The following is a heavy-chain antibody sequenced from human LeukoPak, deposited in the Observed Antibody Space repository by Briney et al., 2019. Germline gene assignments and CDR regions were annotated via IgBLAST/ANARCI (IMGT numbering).Heavy chain of an antibody. CDR3: ARGERAYYDILTGYYNVGYFDY. V-gene: IGHV4-39*07. Sequence: SETLSLTCAVSGGSISSNSYYWGWIRQPPGKGLEWIGYIYYSGSTYYNPSLKSRVTISVDTSKNQFSLKLSSVTAADTAVYYCARGERAYYDILTGYYNVGYFDYWGQGTLVTVSS. CDR2: IYYSGST. J-gene: IGHJ4*02. CDR1: GGSISSNSYY. D-gene: IGHD3-9*01.